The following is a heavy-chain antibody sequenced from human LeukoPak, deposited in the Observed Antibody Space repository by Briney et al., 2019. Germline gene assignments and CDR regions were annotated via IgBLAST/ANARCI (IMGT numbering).Heavy chain of an antibody. Sequence: GGSLRLSCAASGFTFRNYEMHWVRQAPGKGLEWVSYISSRGSDIYYADSVKGRFTISRDNAKNSLYLHMNSLRAEDTAVYYCARDYGGSSPFDYWGQGTLVTVSS. CDR2: ISSRGSDI. V-gene: IGHV3-48*03. J-gene: IGHJ4*02. CDR3: ARDYGGSSPFDY. D-gene: IGHD4-23*01. CDR1: GFTFRNYE.